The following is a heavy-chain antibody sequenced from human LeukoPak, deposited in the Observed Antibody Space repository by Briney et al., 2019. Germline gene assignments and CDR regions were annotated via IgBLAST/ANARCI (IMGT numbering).Heavy chain of an antibody. CDR3: ARGAFFSPYCGGDCYSWYFDL. J-gene: IGHJ2*01. CDR2: ISDDGNEK. Sequence: PGGSLRLSCAASGFTFSSYAMHWVRQAPGKGLEWVAVISDDGNEKYYADSVKGRFTVSRDNSKKTLFEQMNRLRLEDTAVYYCARGAFFSPYCGGDCYSWYFDLWGRGTLITVST. CDR1: GFTFSSYA. V-gene: IGHV3-30*04. D-gene: IGHD2-21*02.